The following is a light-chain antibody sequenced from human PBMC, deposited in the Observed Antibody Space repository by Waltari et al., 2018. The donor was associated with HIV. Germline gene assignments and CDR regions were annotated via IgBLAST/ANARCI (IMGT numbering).Light chain of an antibody. V-gene: IGLV2-14*01. Sequence: SALTQPASVYGSPGQSITISCSGTGSDVGTSKYFSCYQQPPGKAPKLFIYEVFNRPSVISNRFSGSKSGNTASLTVSGLRTEDEADYYCTSYTTSTTLIFGGGTTVTVL. CDR2: EVF. CDR3: TSYTTSTTLI. J-gene: IGLJ2*01. CDR1: GSDVGTSKY.